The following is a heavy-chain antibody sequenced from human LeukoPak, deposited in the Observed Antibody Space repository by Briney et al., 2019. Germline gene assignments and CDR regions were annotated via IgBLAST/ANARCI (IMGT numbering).Heavy chain of an antibody. D-gene: IGHD3-10*01. CDR2: ISYDGSNK. CDR3: ARDGYYYGSGSYYKVDFDY. CDR1: GFTFRNYA. J-gene: IGHJ4*02. V-gene: IGHV3-30*04. Sequence: GGSLRLSCAASGFTFRNYAMHWVRQAPGKGLEWVAVISYDGSNKLYADSVKGRFTISRDNSKNSLYLQMNSLRAEDTAVYYCARDGYYYGSGSYYKVDFDYWGQGTLVTASS.